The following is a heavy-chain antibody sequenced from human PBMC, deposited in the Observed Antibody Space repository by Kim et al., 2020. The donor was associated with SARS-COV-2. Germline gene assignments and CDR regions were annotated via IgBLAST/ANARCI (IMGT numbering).Heavy chain of an antibody. CDR2: T. CDR3: ARRAMTGYYDY. J-gene: IGHJ4*02. V-gene: IGHV4-61*07. D-gene: IGHD3-9*01. Sequence: TNYNPSLESRVTISVDTSKNQISLKLSPVTATDTAVYYCARRAMTGYYDYWGPGTLVTVSS.